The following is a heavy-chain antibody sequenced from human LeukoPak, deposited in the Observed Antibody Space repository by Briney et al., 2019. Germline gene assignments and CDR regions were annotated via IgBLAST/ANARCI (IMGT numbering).Heavy chain of an antibody. V-gene: IGHV3-74*01. J-gene: IGHJ3*02. D-gene: IGHD2-15*01. Sequence: GGSLRLSXAASGFTFSTYWMHWVRQAPGKGLVWVARIQYDGSTTSYADSVKGRFTISRDNAKKTLYVQMNSLRAEDTAVYYCARALVAGVTLNALDIWGQGTMVTVSS. CDR1: GFTFSTYW. CDR3: ARALVAGVTLNALDI. CDR2: IQYDGSTT.